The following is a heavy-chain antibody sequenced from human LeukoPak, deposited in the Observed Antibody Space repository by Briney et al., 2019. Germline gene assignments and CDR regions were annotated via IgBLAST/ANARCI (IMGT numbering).Heavy chain of an antibody. V-gene: IGHV3-23*01. J-gene: IGHJ4*02. CDR1: GFTFSSYA. CDR2: ISGSGGST. Sequence: GGSLRLSCAASGFTFSSYAMSWVRQAPGKGLEWVSAISGSGGSTYYADSVKGRFTISRDNSKNTLHLQMSSLRPDDTAEYYCAKDSAGYTSSSFDYWGQGTLVTVSS. CDR3: AKDSAGYTSSSFDY. D-gene: IGHD6-6*01.